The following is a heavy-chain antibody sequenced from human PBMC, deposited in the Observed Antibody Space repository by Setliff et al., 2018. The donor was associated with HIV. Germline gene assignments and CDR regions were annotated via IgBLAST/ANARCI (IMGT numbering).Heavy chain of an antibody. D-gene: IGHD3-9*01. V-gene: IGHV3-48*03. CDR2: ISATSGTI. CDR1: GFTFSIHE. Sequence: QPGGSLRLSCSASGFTFSIHEMNWFRQSPGKGLEWLAYISATSGTIFYADSVKGRFTISRDNAQKSVYLQVNSLRVEDTAVYYCARDGAYNIFTGLVAFDYWGQGTLVTVSS. CDR3: ARDGAYNIFTGLVAFDY. J-gene: IGHJ4*02.